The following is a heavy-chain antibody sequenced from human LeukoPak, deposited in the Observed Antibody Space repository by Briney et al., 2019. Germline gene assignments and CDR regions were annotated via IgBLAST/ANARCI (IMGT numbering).Heavy chain of an antibody. CDR1: GYSFTSYW. CDR3: ARHSDDYGDYVGDDAFDI. V-gene: IGHV5-51*01. Sequence: GESLKISRKGSGYSFTSYWIGWVRQMPGKGLEWMGIIYPGDSDTRYSPSFQGQVTISADKSISTAYLQWSSLKASDTAMYYCARHSDDYGDYVGDDAFDIWGQGTMVTVSS. D-gene: IGHD4-17*01. J-gene: IGHJ3*02. CDR2: IYPGDSDT.